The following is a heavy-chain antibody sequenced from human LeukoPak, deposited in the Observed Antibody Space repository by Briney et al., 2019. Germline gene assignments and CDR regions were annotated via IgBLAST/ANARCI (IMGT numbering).Heavy chain of an antibody. Sequence: SETLSLTCTVSGGSISSYYWSWIRQPPGKGLEWIGYIYYSGSPNYNPSLKSRVTISVDTSKNQFSLKLSSVTAADTAVYYCARAPRYYDSSGYPDAFDIWGQGTMVTVSS. CDR2: IYYSGSP. J-gene: IGHJ3*02. CDR1: GGSISSYY. D-gene: IGHD3-22*01. V-gene: IGHV4-59*01. CDR3: ARAPRYYDSSGYPDAFDI.